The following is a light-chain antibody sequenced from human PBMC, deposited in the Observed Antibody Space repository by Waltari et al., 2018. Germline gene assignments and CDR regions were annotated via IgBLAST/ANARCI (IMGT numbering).Light chain of an antibody. CDR3: QQYSNWPLT. V-gene: IGKV3-15*01. CDR1: QNVYSN. CDR2: GAS. Sequence: ETVMTQSPATLSVSPGERATLSCRTSQNVYSNLAWYQQKPGQAPRVLIYGASTRETGTPDRVTGSGSGTEFTLTLSSLQSEDFAVYYCQQYSNWPLTFGGGTKVEIK. J-gene: IGKJ4*01.